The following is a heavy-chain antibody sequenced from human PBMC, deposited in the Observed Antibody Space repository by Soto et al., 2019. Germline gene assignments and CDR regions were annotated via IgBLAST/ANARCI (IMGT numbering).Heavy chain of an antibody. CDR3: ARGEGDRNFDY. CDR2: IYYSGST. V-gene: IGHV4-59*08. D-gene: IGHD2-21*02. CDR1: GGSISSYY. J-gene: IGHJ4*02. Sequence: SETLSLTCTVSGGSISSYYWSWIRQPPGKGLEWIGYIYYSGSTNYNPSLKSRVTISVDTSKNQFSLKLSSVTAADTAVYYCARGEGDRNFDYWGQGTLVTVSS.